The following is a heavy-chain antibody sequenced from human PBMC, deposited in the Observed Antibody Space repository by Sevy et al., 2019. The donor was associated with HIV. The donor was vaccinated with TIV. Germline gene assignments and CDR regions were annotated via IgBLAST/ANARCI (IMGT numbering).Heavy chain of an antibody. CDR1: GFTFSDYY. CDR3: ARELWPGDY. Sequence: GGSLRLSCAASGFTFSDYYMGLVRHAPGKGLEWVANINQDGSRKNYVDSVKGRFTISRDNTKNSLFLQMNRLRVDDTAVYYCARELWPGDYWGQGTLVTVSS. J-gene: IGHJ4*02. V-gene: IGHV3-7*01. CDR2: INQDGSRK. D-gene: IGHD2-21*01.